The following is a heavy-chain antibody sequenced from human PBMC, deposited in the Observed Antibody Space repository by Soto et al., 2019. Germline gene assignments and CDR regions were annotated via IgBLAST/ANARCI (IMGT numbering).Heavy chain of an antibody. CDR2: IYPGDSDT. V-gene: IGHV5-51*01. CDR3: ARPTLPYDLLNGRRGGAFDY. CDR1: GDSFTSYL. D-gene: IGHD3-9*01. J-gene: IGHJ4*02. Sequence: XESLKVSWKCSGDSFTSYLIGLVLQMPGKGLEWMGIIYPGDSDTRYSPSFQGQVTISADKSISTAYLQWSSLKASDTAMYYCARPTLPYDLLNGRRGGAFDYWGQGTLVTVSS.